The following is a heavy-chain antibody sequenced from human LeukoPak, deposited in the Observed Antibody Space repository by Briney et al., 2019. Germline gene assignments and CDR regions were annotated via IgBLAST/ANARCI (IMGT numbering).Heavy chain of an antibody. CDR2: IIPILGIA. D-gene: IGHD6-6*01. Sequence: PEASVKVSCKASGGTFSSYAISWVRRAPGQGLEWMGGIIPILGIANYAQKFQGRVTITADKSTSTAYMELSSLRSEDTAVYYCARDSAARPPDWFDPWGQGTLVTVSS. CDR3: ARDSAARPPDWFDP. J-gene: IGHJ5*02. V-gene: IGHV1-69*10. CDR1: GGTFSSYA.